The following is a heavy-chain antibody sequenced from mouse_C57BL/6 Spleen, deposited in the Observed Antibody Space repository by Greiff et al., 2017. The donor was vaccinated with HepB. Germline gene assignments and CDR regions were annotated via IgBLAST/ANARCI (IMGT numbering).Heavy chain of an antibody. Sequence: QVQLKESGAELVKPGASVKLSCKASGYTFTEYTIHWVKQRSGQGLEWIGWFYPGSGSIKYNEKFKDKATLTADKSSSTVYMELSRLTSEDAAVYFCERHEVPYYYGSSYDWFAYWGQGTLVTVSA. V-gene: IGHV1-62-2*01. CDR1: GYTFTEYT. CDR3: ERHEVPYYYGSSYDWFAY. J-gene: IGHJ3*01. D-gene: IGHD1-1*01. CDR2: FYPGSGSI.